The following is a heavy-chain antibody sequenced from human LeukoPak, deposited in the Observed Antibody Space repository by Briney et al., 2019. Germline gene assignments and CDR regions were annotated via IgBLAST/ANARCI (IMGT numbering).Heavy chain of an antibody. J-gene: IGHJ4*02. CDR1: GGSISSYY. CDR3: ASLYSGSYDTGSFDYFNY. CDR2: MYYSGST. V-gene: IGHV4-59*01. D-gene: IGHD1-26*01. Sequence: TSETLSLTCTVSGGSISSYYWSWIRQPPGKGLEWLRYMYYSGSTNYNPSLKSRVTISVDTSKNQFSLKLSSVTAADTAVYYCASLYSGSYDTGSFDYFNYWGQGTLVTVSS.